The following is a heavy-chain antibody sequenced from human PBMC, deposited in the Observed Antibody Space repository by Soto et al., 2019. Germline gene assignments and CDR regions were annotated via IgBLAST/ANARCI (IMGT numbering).Heavy chain of an antibody. CDR2: ISYDGTET. J-gene: IGHJ6*02. Sequence: PGGSLRLSCAASGFTFSGYWMHWVRQAPGKGLVWVSHISYDGTETTYADSVKGRFTISRDNPKSTLYLQMNSVRAEDTGVYCRARGSEAYYYYYGMDVWGQGTTVTVSS. V-gene: IGHV3-74*03. CDR3: ARGSEAYYYYYGMDV. CDR1: GFTFSGYW.